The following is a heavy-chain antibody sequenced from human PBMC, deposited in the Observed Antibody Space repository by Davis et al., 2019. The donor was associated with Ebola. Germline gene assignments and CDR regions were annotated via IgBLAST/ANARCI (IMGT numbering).Heavy chain of an antibody. CDR1: GFTFSSYS. CDR3: ARDKRRQGFLERYYFDY. Sequence: GGSLRLSCAASGFTFSSYSMNWVRQAPGKGLEWVANIKQDGSEKYYVDSVKGRFTISRDNAKNSLYLQMNSLRAEDTAVYYCARDKRRQGFLERYYFDYWGQGTLVTVSS. CDR2: IKQDGSEK. V-gene: IGHV3-7*01. J-gene: IGHJ4*02. D-gene: IGHD3-3*01.